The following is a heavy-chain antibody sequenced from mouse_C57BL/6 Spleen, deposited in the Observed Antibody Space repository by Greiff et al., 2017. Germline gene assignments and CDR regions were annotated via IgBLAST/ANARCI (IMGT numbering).Heavy chain of an antibody. J-gene: IGHJ2*01. D-gene: IGHD1-1*01. V-gene: IGHV5-17*01. CDR1: GFTFSDYG. CDR3: ARGNYGSSCYFDY. Sequence: EVQVVESGGGLVKPGGSLTLSCAASGFTFSDYGMHWVRQAPEKGLEWVAYISSGSSTIYYADTVKGRFTISRDHAKNTLFLQMTSLRSEDTAMYYCARGNYGSSCYFDYWGQGTTLTVSS. CDR2: ISSGSSTI.